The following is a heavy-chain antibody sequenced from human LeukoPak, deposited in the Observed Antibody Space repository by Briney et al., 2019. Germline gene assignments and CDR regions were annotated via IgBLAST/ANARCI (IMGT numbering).Heavy chain of an antibody. CDR3: ARVLLPLYGMDV. D-gene: IGHD3-22*01. J-gene: IGHJ6*02. Sequence: GRSLRLSCAASGFTFSSYGMHWVRQAPGKGPEWVAVIWYDGSNKYYADSVKGRFTISRDNSKNTLYLQMNSLRAEDTAVYYCARVLLPLYGMDVWGQGTTVTVSS. CDR1: GFTFSSYG. V-gene: IGHV3-33*01. CDR2: IWYDGSNK.